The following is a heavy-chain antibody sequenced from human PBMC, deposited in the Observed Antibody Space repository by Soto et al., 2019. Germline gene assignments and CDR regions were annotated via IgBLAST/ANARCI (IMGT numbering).Heavy chain of an antibody. V-gene: IGHV3-7*03. CDR3: AKLGSGYYTGLYFDY. D-gene: IGHD3-3*01. J-gene: IGHJ4*02. CDR2: MKKDGSEK. CDR1: GFSFGDYW. Sequence: EVQLVESGGASVQRGGSLRLSCAASGFSFGDYWMSWVRQAPGKGLEWVAHMKKDGSEKYYVDSVKGRFTVSRDNNRNALFLQMNSLRAEDTAVYYCAKLGSGYYTGLYFDYWGQGTLVTVSS.